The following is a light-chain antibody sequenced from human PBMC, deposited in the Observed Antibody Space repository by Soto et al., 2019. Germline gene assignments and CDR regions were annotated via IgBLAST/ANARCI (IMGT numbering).Light chain of an antibody. J-gene: IGLJ2*01. Sequence: QSALTQPASVSGSPGQPITIPCTGTSSDVGGYNSVSWYQHYPGKAPKLLIYDVINRPSGVSSRFSGSKSGNTASLTISGLPADDEGDYYCSSYTSMSTPDLLFGGGTKLTVL. CDR3: SSYTSMSTPDLL. CDR2: DVI. CDR1: SSDVGGYNS. V-gene: IGLV2-14*03.